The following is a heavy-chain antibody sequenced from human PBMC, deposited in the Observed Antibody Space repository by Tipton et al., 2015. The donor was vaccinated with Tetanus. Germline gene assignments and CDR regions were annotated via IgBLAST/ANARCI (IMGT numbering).Heavy chain of an antibody. CDR2: ISSTSAYI. Sequence: SLRLSCEVAGFTFSNYRMNWVRQAPGKGLEWVASISSTSAYIDYAASVKGRFTISRDNGKNTLYLQMSSLRAEDTAVYYCAGNDYSDSRRSFDYWGQGTLVTVSS. CDR1: GFTFSNYR. J-gene: IGHJ4*02. V-gene: IGHV3-21*01. D-gene: IGHD3-22*01. CDR3: AGNDYSDSRRSFDY.